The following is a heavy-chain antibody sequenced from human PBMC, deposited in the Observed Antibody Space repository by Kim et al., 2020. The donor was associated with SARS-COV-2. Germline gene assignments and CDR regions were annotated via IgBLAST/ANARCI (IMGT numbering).Heavy chain of an antibody. CDR3: ARGGSYSFEY. J-gene: IGHJ4*02. Sequence: SDKHYMDSVKGRFTISRDNAKHSLFLQMDSLRSEDAALYYCARGGSYSFEYWSQGTLVTVSS. CDR2: SDK. V-gene: IGHV3-7*01. D-gene: IGHD6-13*01.